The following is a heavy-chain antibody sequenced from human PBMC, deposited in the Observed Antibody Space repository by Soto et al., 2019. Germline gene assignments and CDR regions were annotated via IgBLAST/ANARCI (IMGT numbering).Heavy chain of an antibody. CDR3: TTSCSSTSCYGVNYMDV. V-gene: IGHV3-11*01. CDR1: GFTLSDYY. D-gene: IGHD2-2*01. CDR2: ISSSGNTI. Sequence: PGGSLRLSCAASGFTLSDYYMTWIRQAPGKGLECISSISSSGNTIYYADSVKGRFTMSRDNAKNSLYLQLKSLRDEDTAVYYCTTSCSSTSCYGVNYMDVWGKGTTVTVSS. J-gene: IGHJ6*03.